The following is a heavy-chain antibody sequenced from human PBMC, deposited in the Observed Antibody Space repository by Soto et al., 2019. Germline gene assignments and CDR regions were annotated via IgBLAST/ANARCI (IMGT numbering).Heavy chain of an antibody. Sequence: QVQLVQSGAEVKKPGSSVKISCRASGGTFSAYTLSWVRQAPGQGLEWLGGISPIFGTPTYAQKFQGRLTISADKSTNTSSLELRSLRSEDTAVYYCARGGALSTSWYWGDGLDSWGQGTQVTVSS. V-gene: IGHV1-69*06. J-gene: IGHJ4*02. CDR2: ISPIFGTP. D-gene: IGHD6-13*01. CDR1: GGTFSAYT. CDR3: ARGGALSTSWYWGDGLDS.